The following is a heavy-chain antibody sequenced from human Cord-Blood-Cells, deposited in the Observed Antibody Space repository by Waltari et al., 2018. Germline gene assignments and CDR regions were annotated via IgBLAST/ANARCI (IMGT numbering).Heavy chain of an antibody. Sequence: QVQLVESGGGVVQPGRSLRLSCAASGFTFSSYGMHWVRQAPGKGLEWVAVIWYDGSNKYYAESVKGRFTISRDNSKNTLYLQMNSLRAEDTAVYYCASTLSPGDVDAFDIWGQGTMVTVSS. J-gene: IGHJ3*02. V-gene: IGHV3-33*01. D-gene: IGHD7-27*01. CDR2: IWYDGSNK. CDR1: GFTFSSYG. CDR3: ASTLSPGDVDAFDI.